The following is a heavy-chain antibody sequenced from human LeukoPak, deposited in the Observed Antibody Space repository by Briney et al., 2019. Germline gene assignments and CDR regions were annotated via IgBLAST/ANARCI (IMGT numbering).Heavy chain of an antibody. V-gene: IGHV4-59*01. J-gene: IGHJ2*01. CDR1: GDSISSYY. Sequence: SETLSLTCTVSGDSISSYYWTWIRQPPGKGLEWIGYIHYSGSTNHNPSLKSRVTISVDTSKNQFSLKLSSVTAADTAVYYCARDRGVLFSFDLWGRGTLVTVSS. CDR2: IHYSGST. D-gene: IGHD1-26*01. CDR3: ARDRGVLFSFDL.